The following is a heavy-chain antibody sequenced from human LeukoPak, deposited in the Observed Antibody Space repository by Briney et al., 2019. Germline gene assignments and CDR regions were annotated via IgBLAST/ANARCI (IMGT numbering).Heavy chain of an antibody. Sequence: GGSLRLSCAASGFIFSNYEMNWVRQAPGKGLEWVSYISSSGRTIFYADSVRGRFTISRDNAKNSLYLQMNSLRAEDTAVYYCARDGVETATASGYYYYMDVWGKGTTVTVSS. D-gene: IGHD5-24*01. CDR3: ARDGVETATASGYYYYMDV. CDR1: GFIFSNYE. CDR2: ISSSGRTI. V-gene: IGHV3-48*03. J-gene: IGHJ6*03.